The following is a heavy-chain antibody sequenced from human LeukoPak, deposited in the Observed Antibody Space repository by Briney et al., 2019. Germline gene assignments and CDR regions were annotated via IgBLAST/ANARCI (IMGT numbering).Heavy chain of an antibody. CDR2: TYYRSKWYD. Sequence: SQTLSLTCAISGDSVSSNLATWNWIRQSPSRGLEWLGRTYYRSKWYDDYAGSVKSRSTINPDTSKNQLSLQLKFVTPEDTAVYFCARALGVVFDYWGQGTLVTVSS. CDR3: ARALGVVFDY. CDR1: GDSVSSNLAT. D-gene: IGHD2-8*01. J-gene: IGHJ4*02. V-gene: IGHV6-1*01.